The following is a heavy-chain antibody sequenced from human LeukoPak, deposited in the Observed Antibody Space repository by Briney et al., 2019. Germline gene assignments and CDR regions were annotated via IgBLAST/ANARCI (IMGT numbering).Heavy chain of an antibody. CDR3: AKGLGQAVPSAVEPMDL. V-gene: IGHV3-43D*03. Sequence: GGSLRLSCAASGFIFNDYAMQWVRQAPGKGLEWVSLISWDGDTTYYADSVKGRFTISRDNSKNSLYLQINSLRPEDTALYFCAKGLGQAVPSAVEPMDLWGQGTLVTVSS. CDR2: ISWDGDTT. J-gene: IGHJ5*02. CDR1: GFIFNDYA. D-gene: IGHD2-2*01.